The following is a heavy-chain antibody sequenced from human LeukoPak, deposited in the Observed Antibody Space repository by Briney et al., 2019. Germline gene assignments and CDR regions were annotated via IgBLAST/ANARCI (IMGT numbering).Heavy chain of an antibody. D-gene: IGHD6-13*01. CDR3: GAAIASAGIVY. CDR2: IRGSGSSS. Sequence: GGSLRLSCAASGFTLSSHAMSWVRQATGKGLEWVSAIRGSGSSSKYADSVNGRFTISRDNSKNTLYLHMNSLRAEDMAVYYCGAAIASAGIVYWGQGTLVTVSS. V-gene: IGHV3-23*01. J-gene: IGHJ4*02. CDR1: GFTLSSHA.